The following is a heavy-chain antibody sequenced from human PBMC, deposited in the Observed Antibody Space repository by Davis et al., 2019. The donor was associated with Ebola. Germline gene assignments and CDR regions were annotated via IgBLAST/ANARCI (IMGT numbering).Heavy chain of an antibody. CDR1: VGTFSSYA. D-gene: IGHD3-22*01. V-gene: IGHV1-69*04. CDR3: ARSYYYDSSGYYLDY. J-gene: IGHJ4*02. CDR2: IIPILCIA. Sequence: AASVNVSCKASVGTFSSYAISWVRQAPGQGLEWMGRIIPILCIANYAQKFQGRVTITADKSTSTAYMELSSLRSEDTAVYYCARSYYYDSSGYYLDYWGQGTLVTVSS.